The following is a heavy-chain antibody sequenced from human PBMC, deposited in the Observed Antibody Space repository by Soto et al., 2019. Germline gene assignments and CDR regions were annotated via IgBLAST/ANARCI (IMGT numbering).Heavy chain of an antibody. Sequence: GGSLRLSCAASGFTFSSYAMHWVRQAPGKGLEYVSAISSNGGSTYYANSVKGRFTISRDNSKNTLYLQMGSLRAEDMAVYYCARSYYYDSSGYYYEDFDYWGQGTLVTVSS. V-gene: IGHV3-64*01. CDR3: ARSYYYDSSGYYYEDFDY. CDR2: ISSNGGST. J-gene: IGHJ4*02. CDR1: GFTFSSYA. D-gene: IGHD3-22*01.